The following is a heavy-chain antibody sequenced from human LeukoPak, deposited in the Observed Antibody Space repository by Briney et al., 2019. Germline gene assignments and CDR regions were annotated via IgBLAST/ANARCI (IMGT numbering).Heavy chain of an antibody. J-gene: IGHJ6*03. V-gene: IGHV3-43*01. CDR1: GFTFDDYT. Sequence: PGGSLRLSCAASGFTFDDYTMHWVRQAPGKGLEWVSLISWDGGSTYYADSVKGRFTISRDNSKNSLYLQMNNLRTEDTALYYCATGAYYMDVWGKGTTVTVSS. CDR3: ATGAYYMDV. CDR2: ISWDGGST.